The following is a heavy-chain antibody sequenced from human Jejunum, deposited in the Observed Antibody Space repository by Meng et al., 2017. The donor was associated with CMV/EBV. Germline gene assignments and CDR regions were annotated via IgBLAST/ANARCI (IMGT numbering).Heavy chain of an antibody. CDR2: IKSKTDGGTR. D-gene: IGHD3-22*01. J-gene: IGHJ4*02. Sequence: EVQLVESGGGLVKPGGSLRLSCVTSGFSFSNAWMSWVRQAPGKGLEWLGRIKSKTDGGTRDYATSVKGRFTISRDDSKDTQYLQMNSLKTEDTAVYYCTTNWVSNDMSGYLSMWGQGTLLNVSS. CDR3: TTNWVSNDMSGYLSM. CDR1: GFSFSNAW. V-gene: IGHV3-15*01.